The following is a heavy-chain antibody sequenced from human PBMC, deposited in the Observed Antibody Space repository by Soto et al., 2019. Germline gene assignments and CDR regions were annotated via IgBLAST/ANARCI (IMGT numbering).Heavy chain of an antibody. V-gene: IGHV3-15*01. CDR3: NTDPSSYYYYYMDV. Sequence: EVQLVESGGGLVKPGGSLRLSCAASGFTFSNAWMSWVRQAPGKGLEWVGRIKSKTDGGTTDYAAPVKGRFTISRDDSKNTLYLQMNSLKTEDTAVYYCNTDPSSYYYYYMDVWGKGTTVTVSS. J-gene: IGHJ6*03. CDR2: IKSKTDGGTT. CDR1: GFTFSNAW. D-gene: IGHD6-6*01.